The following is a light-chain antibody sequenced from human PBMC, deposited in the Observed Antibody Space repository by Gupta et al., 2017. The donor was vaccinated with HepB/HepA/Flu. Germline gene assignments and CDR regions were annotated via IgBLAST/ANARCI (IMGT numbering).Light chain of an antibody. J-gene: IGLJ2*01. CDR1: KLGDKY. V-gene: IGLV3-1*01. CDR2: QDD. CDR3: QTWDSGTVV. Sequence: SYELTQPPSLSVSPGQTASITCSGDKLGDKYIPWYQQRPGQSPILVLYQDDRRPSGIPERFSGSNSGNTATLTISGTQAIDETDYYCQTWDSGTVVFGGGTKLTVL.